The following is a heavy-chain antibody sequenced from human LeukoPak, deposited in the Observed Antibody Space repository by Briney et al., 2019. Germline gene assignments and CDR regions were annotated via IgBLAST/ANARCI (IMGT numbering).Heavy chain of an antibody. D-gene: IGHD1-26*01. CDR1: GFTFSSYS. CDR3: ARGTVGAPWVLLY. V-gene: IGHV3-48*01. J-gene: IGHJ4*02. Sequence: GGSLRLSCAASGFTFSSYSMNWVRQAPGKGLEWVSYISSSSSTIYYADSVKGRFTISRDNAKNSLYLQMNSLRAEDTAVYYCARGTVGAPWVLLYWGQGALVTVSS. CDR2: ISSSSSTI.